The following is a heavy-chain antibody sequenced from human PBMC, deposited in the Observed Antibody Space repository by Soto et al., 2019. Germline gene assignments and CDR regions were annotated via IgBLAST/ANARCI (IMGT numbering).Heavy chain of an antibody. V-gene: IGHV4-39*01. D-gene: IGHD3-22*01. J-gene: IGHJ3*02. CDR1: GGSISSSSYY. CDR3: ARKYYYDSSGYLRAFDI. Sequence: SETLSLTCTVSGGSISSSSYYWGWIRQPPGKGLEWIGSIYYSGSTYYNTSLKSRVTISVDTSKNQFSLKLSSVTAADTAVYYFARKYYYDSSGYLRAFDIWGQGTMVTVSS. CDR2: IYYSGST.